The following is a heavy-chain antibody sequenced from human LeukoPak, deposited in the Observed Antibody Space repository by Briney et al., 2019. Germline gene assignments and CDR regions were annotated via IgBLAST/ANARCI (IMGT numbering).Heavy chain of an antibody. CDR2: IYYSGST. CDR1: GGSISSSSYY. V-gene: IGHV4-39*07. J-gene: IGHJ5*02. CDR3: ARDRNTMVRGANYNWFDP. D-gene: IGHD3-10*01. Sequence: SETLSLTCTVSGGSISSSSYYWGWIRQPPVKGLEWIGSIYYSGSTYYNPSLKSRVTISVDTSKNQFSLKLSSVTTADTAVYYCARDRNTMVRGANYNWFDPWGQGTLVTVSS.